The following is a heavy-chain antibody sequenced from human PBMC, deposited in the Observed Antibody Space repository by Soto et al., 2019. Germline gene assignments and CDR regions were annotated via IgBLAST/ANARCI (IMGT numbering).Heavy chain of an antibody. CDR3: TTGGILT. CDR2: IKSKSDGGTV. CDR1: GFAFSNFA. J-gene: IGHJ5*02. V-gene: IGHV3-15*01. Sequence: GSLRLSCAASGFAFSNFAMSWVRQAPGKGLEWVARIKSKSDGGTVDYSAPVKGRFTISRDDSKNTLYLQMNDLNAEDTAVYYSTTGGILTWGQGTLVTVSS.